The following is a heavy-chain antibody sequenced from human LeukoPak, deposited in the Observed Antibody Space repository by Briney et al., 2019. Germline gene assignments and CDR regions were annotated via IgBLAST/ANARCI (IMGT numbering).Heavy chain of an antibody. CDR3: AKAGVAVAAFNY. V-gene: IGHV3-9*01. Sequence: PGGSLRLSCAASGFTFDDYAMHWVRQAPGKGLEWVSGISWNSGSIGYADSVKGRFTISRDNAKNSLYLQMNSLRAEDTALYYCAKAGVAVAAFNYWGQGTLVTVSS. CDR1: GFTFDDYA. CDR2: ISWNSGSI. D-gene: IGHD6-19*01. J-gene: IGHJ4*02.